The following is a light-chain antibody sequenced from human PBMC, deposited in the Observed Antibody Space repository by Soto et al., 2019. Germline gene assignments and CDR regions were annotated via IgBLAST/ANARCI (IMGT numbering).Light chain of an antibody. CDR3: QQCRSSPPHT. J-gene: IGKJ2*01. Sequence: EIVLTQSPGTLSLSPGERATLSCRASQSVSTNYLAWYQQKPGQAPRLLIYGASSRATGIPDRFSGSGSGTDFTLTISRLEPEDFAVYYCQQCRSSPPHTFGQGTKLEIK. V-gene: IGKV3-20*01. CDR1: QSVSTNY. CDR2: GAS.